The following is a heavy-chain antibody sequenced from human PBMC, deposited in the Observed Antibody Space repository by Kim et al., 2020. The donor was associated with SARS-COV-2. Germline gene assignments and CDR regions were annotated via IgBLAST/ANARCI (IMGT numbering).Heavy chain of an antibody. Sequence: ASVKVSCKASGYTFTSYYMHWVRQAPGQGLEWMGIINPSGGSTSYAQKFQGRVTMTRDTSTSTVYMELSSLRSEDTAVYYCARERDKPYYDFWSGYYTGYYYMDVWGKGTTVTVSS. CDR3: ARERDKPYYDFWSGYYTGYYYMDV. D-gene: IGHD3-3*01. CDR2: INPSGGST. J-gene: IGHJ6*03. CDR1: GYTFTSYY. V-gene: IGHV1-46*01.